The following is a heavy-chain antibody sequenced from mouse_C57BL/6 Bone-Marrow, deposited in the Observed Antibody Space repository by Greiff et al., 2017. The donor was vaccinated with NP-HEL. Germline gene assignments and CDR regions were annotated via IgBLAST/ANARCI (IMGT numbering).Heavy chain of an antibody. Sequence: VQLQQSGAELVRPGASVKLSCTASGFNIKDDYMHWVKQRPEQGLEWIGWIDPENGDTEYASKFQGKATITADTSSNTAYLPLSSLTSEDTAVYYCTTILRGFAYWGQGTLVNVSA. J-gene: IGHJ3*01. D-gene: IGHD1-1*01. CDR2: IDPENGDT. CDR1: GFNIKDDY. V-gene: IGHV14-4*01. CDR3: TTILRGFAY.